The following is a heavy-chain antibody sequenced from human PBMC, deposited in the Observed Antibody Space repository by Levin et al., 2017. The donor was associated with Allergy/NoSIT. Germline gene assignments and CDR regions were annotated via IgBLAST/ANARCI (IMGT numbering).Heavy chain of an antibody. J-gene: IGHJ4*02. CDR2: ISYDGSNK. CDR1: GFTFSSYA. CDR3: ARGSGSPFFRRSLGEGYYFDY. Sequence: GGSLRLSCAASGFTFSSYAMHWVRQAPGKGLEWVAVISYDGSNKYYADSVKGRFTISRDNSKNTLYLQMNSLRAEDTAVYYCARGSGSPFFRRSLGEGYYFDYWGQGTLVTVSS. V-gene: IGHV3-30*04. D-gene: IGHD1-26*01.